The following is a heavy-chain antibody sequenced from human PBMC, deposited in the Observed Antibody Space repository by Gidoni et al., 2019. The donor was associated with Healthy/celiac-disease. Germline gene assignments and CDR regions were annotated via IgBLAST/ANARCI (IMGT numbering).Heavy chain of an antibody. Sequence: QVQLVESGGGVVQPGRSLRLSCAASGFTFSSYGMHWVRQAPGKGLEWVAVIWYDGSNKYYADSVKGRFTISRDNSKNTLYLQMNSLRAEDTAVYYCARTCGGDCGYFDYWGQGTLVTVSS. V-gene: IGHV3-33*01. D-gene: IGHD2-21*02. J-gene: IGHJ4*02. CDR2: IWYDGSNK. CDR3: ARTCGGDCGYFDY. CDR1: GFTFSSYG.